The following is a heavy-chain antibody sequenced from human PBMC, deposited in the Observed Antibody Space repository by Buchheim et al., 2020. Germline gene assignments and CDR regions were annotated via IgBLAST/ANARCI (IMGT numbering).Heavy chain of an antibody. V-gene: IGHV4-59*01. CDR2: IYYSGST. J-gene: IGHJ5*02. CDR3: ARVTNYDFFSGNWFDP. CDR1: GGSISSYY. D-gene: IGHD3-3*01. Sequence: QVQLQESGPGLVKPSETLSLTCTVSGGSISSYYWSWIRQPPGKGLEWIGYIYYSGSTNYNPSLKSRVTISVDTSKNQFSLKLSSVTAADTAVYYCARVTNYDFFSGNWFDPWGQGTL.